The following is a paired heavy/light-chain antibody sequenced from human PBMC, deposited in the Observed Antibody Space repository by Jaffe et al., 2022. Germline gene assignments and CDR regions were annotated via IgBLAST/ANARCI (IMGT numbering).Light chain of an antibody. CDR2: AVS. J-gene: IGLJ1*01. V-gene: IGLV2-8*01. CDR1: SSDVGVYDY. Sequence: QSALTQPPSASGSPGQSVTISCTGTSSDVGVYDYVSWYQQHPGKAPRLLIFAVSRRPSGVPDRFSGSKSGNTASLTVSGLQAEDEADYYCTSYAGSRAPYVFGSGTKVTVL. CDR3: TSYAGSRAPYV.
Heavy chain of an antibody. Sequence: DVQLVESGGGLVQPGGSLRLSCAASGFTFSNHWMAWVRQAPGKGLEWVANIKPPSNEIYYVDSVKGRFTISRDNAGNSLFLQMNSLRADDTGIYYCVREESGYMPYTFDNWGQGTLVTVAS. CDR3: VREESGYMPYTFDN. CDR2: IKPPSNEI. V-gene: IGHV3-7*01. J-gene: IGHJ4*02. D-gene: IGHD3-16*01. CDR1: GFTFSNHW.